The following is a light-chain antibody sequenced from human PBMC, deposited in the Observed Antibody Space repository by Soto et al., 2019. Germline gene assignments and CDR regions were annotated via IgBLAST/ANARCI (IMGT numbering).Light chain of an antibody. CDR2: RNH. CDR1: GSNIGTHA. Sequence: QSVLTQSPSESETPGQRVTISCSGSGSNIGTHAVNWYQQVPGTAPTLLIFRNHQRPSGVPDRFSGYKSGTSASLAISAPQSEDEADYYCAAWDDSLRAVVFGGGTKLTVL. V-gene: IGLV1-44*01. CDR3: AAWDDSLRAVV. J-gene: IGLJ2*01.